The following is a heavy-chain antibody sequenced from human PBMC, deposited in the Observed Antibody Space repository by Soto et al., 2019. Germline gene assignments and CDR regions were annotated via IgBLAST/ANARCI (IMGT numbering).Heavy chain of an antibody. CDR3: GRGASGSYRLDY. D-gene: IGHD3-10*01. V-gene: IGHV3-74*01. CDR2: INSDGSTR. J-gene: IGHJ4*02. Sequence: EVQLVESGGGLVQPGGSLRLSCAASGFIFSNYWMHWVRQAPGKGLVWVSRINSDGSTRNYADSVKGQFTISRDNAKNTAYLEMNSLRAEDAAVYYCGRGASGSYRLDYWGQGTLVTVSS. CDR1: GFIFSNYW.